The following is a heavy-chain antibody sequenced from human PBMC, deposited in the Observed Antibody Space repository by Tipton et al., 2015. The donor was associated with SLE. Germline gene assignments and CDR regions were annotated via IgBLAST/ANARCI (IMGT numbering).Heavy chain of an antibody. CDR1: GGSISSGGYS. J-gene: IGHJ5*02. D-gene: IGHD3-16*01. V-gene: IGHV4-30-2*01. CDR2: IYHSGST. Sequence: TLSLTCTVSGGSISSGGYSWSWIRQPPGKGLEWIGYIYHSGSTYYNPSLKSRVTISVDRSKNQFSLKLSSVTAADTAVYYCAGRGGFDPWGQGTLVTVPS. CDR3: AGRGGFDP.